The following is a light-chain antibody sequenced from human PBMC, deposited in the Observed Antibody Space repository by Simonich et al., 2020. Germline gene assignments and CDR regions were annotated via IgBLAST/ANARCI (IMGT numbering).Light chain of an antibody. CDR3: QSYDSSLSGVV. CDR1: SSNIGAGYD. CDR2: GNS. V-gene: IGLV1-40*01. J-gene: IGLJ2*01. Sequence: QSVLTQPPSVSVAPGQRVTISCTGSSSNIGAGYDVHWYQHLPGTAPKLLIYGNSNRPSGVPDRFSGSKAGTSASLAITGLQAEDEADYYCQSYDSSLSGVVFGGGTKLTVL.